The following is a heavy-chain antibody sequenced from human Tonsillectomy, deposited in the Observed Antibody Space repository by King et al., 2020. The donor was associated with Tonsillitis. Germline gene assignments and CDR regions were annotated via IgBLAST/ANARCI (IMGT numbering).Heavy chain of an antibody. Sequence: VQLQESGPGLVKVSETLSLTCTVSGGSISNYYWSWIRQPPGKGLEWIGYIYYSGSTNYIPSLKSRVTISVDTPKNQFSLKLSSVTAADTAVYYCARVGRYESGVVVATPGGYGMDVWGQGTTVTVSS. CDR2: IYYSGST. V-gene: IGHV4-59*08. D-gene: IGHD2-15*01. CDR3: ARVGRYESGVVVATPGGYGMDV. J-gene: IGHJ6*02. CDR1: GGSISNYY.